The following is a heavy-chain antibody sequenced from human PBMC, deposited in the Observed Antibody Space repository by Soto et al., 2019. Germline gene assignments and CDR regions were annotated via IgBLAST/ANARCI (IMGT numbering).Heavy chain of an antibody. J-gene: IGHJ6*02. CDR2: IYYSGST. CDR3: ARETSPSGSYYSGYYYYGMDV. D-gene: IGHD3-10*01. CDR1: GGSISSGDYY. V-gene: IGHV4-30-4*01. Sequence: QVQLQESGPGLVKPSQTLSLTCTVSGGSISSGDYYWSWIRQPPGKGLEWIGYIYYSGSTYYNPSLKSRVTISVDTSKNQFSLKLSSVTAADTAVYYCARETSPSGSYYSGYYYYGMDVWGQGTTVTISS.